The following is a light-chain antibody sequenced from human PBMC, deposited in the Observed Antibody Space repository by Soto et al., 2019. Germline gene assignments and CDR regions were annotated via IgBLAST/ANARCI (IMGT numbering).Light chain of an antibody. CDR3: SSYADSSTVV. Sequence: QSALTQVASVSASPGQSITISCTGTSSDVGGHNYVSWYQQHPGNAPKLMTYNVDYRPSGVSNRFSGSKSGNTASLTISGLQADDEAYYYCSSYADSSTVVFGGGTKLTVL. J-gene: IGLJ2*01. CDR1: SSDVGGHNY. CDR2: NVD. V-gene: IGLV2-14*03.